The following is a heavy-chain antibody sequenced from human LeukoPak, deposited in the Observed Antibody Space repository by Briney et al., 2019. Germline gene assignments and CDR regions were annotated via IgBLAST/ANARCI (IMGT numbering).Heavy chain of an antibody. CDR2: IIPILGIA. CDR3: ARDLYGEHPFDY. J-gene: IGHJ4*02. V-gene: IGHV1-69*04. CDR1: GGTFSSYA. Sequence: SVKVSCKASGGTFSSYAISWVRQAPGQGLEWMGRIIPILGIANYAQKFQGRVTITADKSTSTAYMELSSLRSEDTAVYYCARDLYGEHPFDYWGQGTLVTVSS. D-gene: IGHD4-17*01.